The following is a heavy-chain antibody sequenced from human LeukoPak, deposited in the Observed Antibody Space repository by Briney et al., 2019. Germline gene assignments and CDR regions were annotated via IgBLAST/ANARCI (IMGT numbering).Heavy chain of an antibody. J-gene: IGHJ4*02. CDR3: VRSEWVAGNFDY. CDR1: GFTFNKHW. D-gene: IGHD6-19*01. CDR2: IKQDGSEK. Sequence: GGSLRLSCAASGFTFNKHWMRWGRQAPGKGLEWVANIKQDGSEKSYVASVKGRFTISRDNAKNSLYLQMNSLRAEDTAVYYCVRSEWVAGNFDYWGQGTLVTVSS. V-gene: IGHV3-7*01.